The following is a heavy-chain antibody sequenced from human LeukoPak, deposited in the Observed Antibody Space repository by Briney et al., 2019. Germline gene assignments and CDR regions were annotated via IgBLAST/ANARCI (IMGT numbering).Heavy chain of an antibody. CDR3: ARDLRGITGTEGGFDP. J-gene: IGHJ5*02. CDR1: GGSISSGGYS. CDR2: IYHSGST. D-gene: IGHD1-20*01. Sequence: SETLPLTCAVSGGSISSGGYSWSWIRQPPGKGLEWIGYIYHSGSTYYNPSLKSRVTISVDRSKNQFSLKLSSVTAADTAVYYCARDLRGITGTEGGFDPWGQGTLVTVSS. V-gene: IGHV4-30-2*01.